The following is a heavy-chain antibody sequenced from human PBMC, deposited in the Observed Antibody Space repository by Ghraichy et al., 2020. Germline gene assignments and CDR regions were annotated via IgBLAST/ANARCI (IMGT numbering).Heavy chain of an antibody. CDR3: AKFANDRVH. Sequence: GGSLRLSCAASGFTFSNFAMNWVRQAPGKGLEWVSAIIGGGGSTFYADSVKGRFTISRDNSKNTLYLQMNSLRAEDTAVYYCAKFANDRVHWGQGTLVTVSS. CDR2: IIGGGGST. D-gene: IGHD1-1*01. V-gene: IGHV3-23*01. J-gene: IGHJ4*02. CDR1: GFTFSNFA.